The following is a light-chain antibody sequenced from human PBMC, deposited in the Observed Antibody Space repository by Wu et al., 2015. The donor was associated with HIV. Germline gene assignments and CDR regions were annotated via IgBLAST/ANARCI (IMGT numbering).Light chain of an antibody. CDR2: AAS. CDR1: QGISSY. J-gene: IGKJ5*01. Sequence: DIQLTQSPSFLSASVGDRVTITCRASQGISSYLAWYQQKPGKAPKLLIYAASTLQSGVPSRFSGSGSGTEFTLTISSLQPEDFATYYCQHENFGQGTRLEIK. CDR3: QHEN. V-gene: IGKV1-9*01.